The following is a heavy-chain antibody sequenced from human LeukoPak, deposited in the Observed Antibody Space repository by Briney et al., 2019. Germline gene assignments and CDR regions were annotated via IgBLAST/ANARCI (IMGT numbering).Heavy chain of an antibody. CDR2: FYTSGTP. CDR3: ARGGIPDY. J-gene: IGHJ4*02. D-gene: IGHD2-21*01. V-gene: IGHV4-61*02. Sequence: SETLSLTCTVSGGSISRGSYHWSWIRQPAGKGLEWIGRFYTSGTPNYNPSLKSRVTILADTSRNQFSLKLNSVTAADTAVYYCARGGIPDYWGQGILVTVSS. CDR1: GGSISRGSYH.